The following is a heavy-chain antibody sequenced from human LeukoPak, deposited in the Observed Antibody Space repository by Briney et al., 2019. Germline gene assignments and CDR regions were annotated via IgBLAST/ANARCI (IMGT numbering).Heavy chain of an antibody. CDR2: ISYDGSNK. CDR1: GFTFSSYA. Sequence: QAGGSLRLSCAASGFTFSSYAMHWVRQAPGKGLEWVAVISYDGSNKYYADSVKGRFTISRDNSKNTLYLQMNSLRAEDTAVYYCARDGLWPQAGTSNYFDYWGQGTLVTVSS. D-gene: IGHD6-19*01. V-gene: IGHV3-30*04. J-gene: IGHJ4*02. CDR3: ARDGLWPQAGTSNYFDY.